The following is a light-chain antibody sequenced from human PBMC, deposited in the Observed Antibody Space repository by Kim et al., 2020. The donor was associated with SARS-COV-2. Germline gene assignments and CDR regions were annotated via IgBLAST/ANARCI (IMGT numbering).Light chain of an antibody. J-gene: IGLJ3*02. CDR2: DVS. CDR1: SSDVGGYNY. V-gene: IGLV2-11*01. Sequence: GQSVTISCTGTSSDVGGYNYVSWYQQHPGKAPKLMIYDVSKRPSGVPDRFSGPKSGNTASLTISGLQAEDEADYYCCSYAGSYTWVFGGGTQLTVL. CDR3: CSYAGSYTWV.